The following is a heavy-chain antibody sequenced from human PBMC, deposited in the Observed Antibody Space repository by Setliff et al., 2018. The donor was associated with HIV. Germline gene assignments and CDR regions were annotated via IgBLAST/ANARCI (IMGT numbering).Heavy chain of an antibody. D-gene: IGHD6-13*01. CDR2: IDYSGSA. Sequence: SETLSLTCTVSSGSISSGTYYWSWIRQYPGKGLEWIGYIDYSGSAFYNPSLKSRVTISVDTSKNHFSLKLSSVTAADTAVFYCARSPSYRSSWEYYFDYWGQGILVTVSS. CDR1: SGSISSGTYY. V-gene: IGHV4-30-4*08. J-gene: IGHJ4*02. CDR3: ARSPSYRSSWEYYFDY.